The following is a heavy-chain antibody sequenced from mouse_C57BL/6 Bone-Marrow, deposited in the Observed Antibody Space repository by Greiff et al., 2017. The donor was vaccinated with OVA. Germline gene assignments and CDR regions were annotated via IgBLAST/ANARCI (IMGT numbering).Heavy chain of an antibody. CDR2: IWGGGST. J-gene: IGHJ3*01. Sequence: VMLVESGPGLVAPSQSLSITCTVSGFSLTSYGVDWVRQPPGKGLEWLGVIWGGGSTNYNSALMSRLSISKDNSKSQVVLKMNSLHTEDTAMYYGDKHGSSSGSFAYWGQGTLVTVSA. V-gene: IGHV2-9*01. D-gene: IGHD3-2*02. CDR3: DKHGSSSGSFAY. CDR1: GFSLTSYG.